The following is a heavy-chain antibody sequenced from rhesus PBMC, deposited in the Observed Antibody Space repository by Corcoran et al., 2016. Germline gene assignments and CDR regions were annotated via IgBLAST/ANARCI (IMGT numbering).Heavy chain of an antibody. CDR3: ARDNSSGRRYFDY. CDR1: GYSISSNY. D-gene: IGHD6-31*01. J-gene: IGHJ4*01. Sequence: QVQLQESGPGLVKPSETLSLTCAVSGYSISSNYWSWIRQPPGKGLEWIGYIYGSSGSTYYNPSLKSRVTISTETATNQFYLKLSSVPAADTAVYYCARDNSSGRRYFDYWGQGVLVTVSS. V-gene: IGHV4-147*01. CDR2: IYGSSGST.